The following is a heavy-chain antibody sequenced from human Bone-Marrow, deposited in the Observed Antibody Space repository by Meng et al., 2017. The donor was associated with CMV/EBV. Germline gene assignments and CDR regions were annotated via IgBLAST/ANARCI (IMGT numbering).Heavy chain of an antibody. CDR1: GGIFSSYA. CDR3: ARDARIAALRYYGMDV. D-gene: IGHD6-13*01. J-gene: IGHJ6*02. Sequence: SVKVSCKASGGIFSSYAISWVRQAPGQGLEWMGGIIPILGIANYAQKFQGRVTITADKSTSTAYMELSSLRSEDTAVYYCARDARIAALRYYGMDVWGQGTTVAASS. V-gene: IGHV1-69*10. CDR2: IIPILGIA.